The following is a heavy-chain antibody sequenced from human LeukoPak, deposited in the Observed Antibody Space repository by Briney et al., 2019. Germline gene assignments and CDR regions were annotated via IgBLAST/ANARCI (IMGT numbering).Heavy chain of an antibody. Sequence: SQTLSLTCAISGDSVSSNSAAWNWIRQSPSRGLEWLGRTYYRSEWYNDYAVSVKSRITINPDTSKNQFSLQLNSVTPEDAAVYYCARDQLLRYFDSPGWFDPWGQGTLVTVSS. D-gene: IGHD3-9*01. V-gene: IGHV6-1*01. CDR3: ARDQLLRYFDSPGWFDP. J-gene: IGHJ5*02. CDR2: TYYRSEWYN. CDR1: GDSVSSNSAA.